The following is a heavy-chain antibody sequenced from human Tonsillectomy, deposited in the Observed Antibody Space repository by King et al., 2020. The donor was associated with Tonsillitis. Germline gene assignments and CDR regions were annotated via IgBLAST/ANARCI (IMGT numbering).Heavy chain of an antibody. V-gene: IGHV3-74*01. Sequence: VQLVESGGGLVQPGGSLRLSCAASGFTFSRSWMHWVRQAPGKGLVWVSRINTDGSSIGYGDSVKGRFTISRDNAKNTLYLQMNSLRVEDTAVYYCVREISNCVGHCLGYWGQGTLVTTSS. D-gene: IGHD2-21*01. CDR3: VREISNCVGHCLGY. CDR2: INTDGSSI. J-gene: IGHJ4*02. CDR1: GFTFSRSW.